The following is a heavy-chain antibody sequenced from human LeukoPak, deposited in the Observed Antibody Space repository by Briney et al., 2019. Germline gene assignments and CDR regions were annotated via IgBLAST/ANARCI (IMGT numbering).Heavy chain of an antibody. CDR1: GFTFSSYA. V-gene: IGHV3-30-3*01. Sequence: GGSLRLSCAASGFTFSSYAMHWVRQAPGKGLEWVAVISYDGSNKYYADSVKGRFTISRDNSKNTLYLQMNSLRAEDTAVYYCARVIRAMVRGQIDYWGQGTLVTVSS. CDR3: ARVIRAMVRGQIDY. CDR2: ISYDGSNK. D-gene: IGHD3-10*01. J-gene: IGHJ4*02.